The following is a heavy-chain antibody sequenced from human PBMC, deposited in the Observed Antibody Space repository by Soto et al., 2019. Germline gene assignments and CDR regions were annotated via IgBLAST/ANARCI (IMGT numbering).Heavy chain of an antibody. V-gene: IGHV4-30-2*01. CDR2: IYHSGRT. J-gene: IGHJ4*02. CDR1: GGSISSGGYS. Sequence: QLQLQESGSGLVKPSQTLSLTCAVSGGSISSGGYSWRWIRQPPGKGLEWIGYIYHSGRTDYNPSLKSRFTIPVDRSKSQFSLKVSSVTGADTAGYYCAGFPDYWGQGTLVTVSS. CDR3: AGFPDY.